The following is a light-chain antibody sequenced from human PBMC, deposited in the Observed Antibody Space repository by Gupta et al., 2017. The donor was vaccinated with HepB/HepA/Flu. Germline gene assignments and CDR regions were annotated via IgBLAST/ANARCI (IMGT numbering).Light chain of an antibody. CDR2: EDN. J-gene: IGLJ7*01. CDR3: QSYDSSTPAV. CDR1: SGSIASNY. V-gene: IGLV6-57*03. Sequence: SVSEAPGKTVTISCTRSSGSIASNYVQWYQQRPGSAPTTVIYEDNQRPSGVPDRFSGSIDSSSNSASLTISGLKTEDEADYYCQSYDSSTPAVFGGGTQLTVL.